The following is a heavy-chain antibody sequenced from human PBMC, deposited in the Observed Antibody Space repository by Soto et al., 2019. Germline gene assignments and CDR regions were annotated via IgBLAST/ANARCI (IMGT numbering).Heavy chain of an antibody. V-gene: IGHV4-4*02. CDR1: GGSISSSNW. CDR3: ARVLYDSSGCFDY. D-gene: IGHD3-22*01. J-gene: IGHJ4*02. Sequence: SXTLSLTCAVSGGSISSSNWWSWVRQPPGKGLEWIGEIYHSGSTNYNPSLKSRVTISVDKSKNQFSLKLSSVTAADTAVYYCARVLYDSSGCFDYWGQGTLVTVSS. CDR2: IYHSGST.